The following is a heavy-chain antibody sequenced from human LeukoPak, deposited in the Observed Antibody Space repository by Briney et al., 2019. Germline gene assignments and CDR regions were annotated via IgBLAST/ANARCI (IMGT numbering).Heavy chain of an antibody. D-gene: IGHD3-22*01. CDR1: GFSFITYG. V-gene: IGHV3-30*02. J-gene: IGHJ4*02. CDR3: ARSSGKSPPDY. Sequence: GGSLRLSCAAYGFSFITYGIHWVRQAPGKGLEWVAFIRYDGSNRFYADSVRGRFTISRDNSKNTVYLQMNSLRAEDTAVYYCARSSGKSPPDYWGQGTLVTVSS. CDR2: IRYDGSNR.